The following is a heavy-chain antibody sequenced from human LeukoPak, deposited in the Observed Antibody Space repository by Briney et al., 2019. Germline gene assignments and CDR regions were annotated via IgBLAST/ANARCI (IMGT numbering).Heavy chain of an antibody. D-gene: IGHD3-9*01. CDR2: IYYSGST. J-gene: IGHJ2*01. V-gene: IGHV4-31*03. CDR3: ARETLTYYDILTGPYWYFDL. Sequence: SETLSLTCTVSGGSISSGGYYWSWIRQHPGKGLEWIVYIYYSGSTYYNPSLKSRVTISVDTSKNQFSLKLSSVTAADTAVYYCARETLTYYDILTGPYWYFDLWGRGTLVTVSS. CDR1: GGSISSGGYY.